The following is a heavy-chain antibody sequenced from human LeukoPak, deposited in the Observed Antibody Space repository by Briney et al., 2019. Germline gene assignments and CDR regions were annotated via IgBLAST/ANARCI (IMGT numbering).Heavy chain of an antibody. CDR3: ARVLVGATEAFYYYYGMDV. CDR2: IYSGGTT. D-gene: IGHD1-26*01. J-gene: IGHJ6*02. V-gene: IGHV3-53*01. Sequence: PGGSLRLSCAASGFTVSSNYMTWVRQAPGKGLEWVSIIYSGGTTYYADSVKGRFTISRDNSKNTLYLQMNSLRAEDTAVYYCARVLVGATEAFYYYYGMDVWGQGTTDTVSS. CDR1: GFTVSSNY.